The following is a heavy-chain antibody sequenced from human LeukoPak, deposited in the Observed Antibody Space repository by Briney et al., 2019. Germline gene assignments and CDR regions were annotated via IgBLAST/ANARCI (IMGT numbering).Heavy chain of an antibody. CDR3: ARGPTLGLDI. J-gene: IGHJ3*02. CDR2: INPNSGDT. Sequence: AAVKVSFRASGYTFTAYYIHWVRPPPGQGLEWVGWINPNSGDTSLPQRFQGRVTMTRDTPIITAYMELSSLTADDTGMYYCARGPTLGLDIWGQGTMVTVSS. V-gene: IGHV1-2*02. CDR1: GYTFTAYY.